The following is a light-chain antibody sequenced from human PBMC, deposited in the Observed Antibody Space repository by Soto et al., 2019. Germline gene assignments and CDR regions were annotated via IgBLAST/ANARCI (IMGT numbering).Light chain of an antibody. CDR2: KAS. CDR3: QQYNSYPYT. CDR1: QTISGW. Sequence: DVQMTQSPSTLSASVGDRVTITCRASQTISGWLAWYQQKAGKAPKLLIYKASTLESAVSSRFSGSGSGTEFTLTISSLQPDDSATYNCQQYNSYPYTFGQGTKLEIK. J-gene: IGKJ2*01. V-gene: IGKV1-5*03.